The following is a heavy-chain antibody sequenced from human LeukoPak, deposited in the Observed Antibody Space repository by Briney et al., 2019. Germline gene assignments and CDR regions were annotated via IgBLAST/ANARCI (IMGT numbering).Heavy chain of an antibody. V-gene: IGHV3-73*01. J-gene: IGHJ5*02. CDR1: GFTFSGPD. D-gene: IGHD3-22*01. CDR3: TRDSSVSPPSRGWFDP. Sequence: GGSLRFSCAASGFTFSGPDMHWVRQASGKGLDWVGRIRSKANSYATAYAASVKGRFTISRDDSKNTAYLQMNSLKTEDTAVYYCTRDSSVSPPSRGWFDPWGQGTLVTVSS. CDR2: IRSKANSYAT.